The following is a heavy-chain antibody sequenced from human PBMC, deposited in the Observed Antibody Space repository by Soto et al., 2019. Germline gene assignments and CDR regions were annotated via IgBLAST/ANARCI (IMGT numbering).Heavy chain of an antibody. D-gene: IGHD2-8*01. CDR3: ARGDSTDCSNGVCSFFYNHDMDV. J-gene: IGHJ6*02. V-gene: IGHV1-2*04. Sequence: ASVKVSCQASGYGFTAYHRHWVRQAPGQGLEWLGRINPKSGATSNAQKFQGWVTMTTDTSISTASMELTRLTSDDTAIYYCARGDSTDCSNGVCSFFYNHDMDVWGQGTTVTVSS. CDR1: GYGFTAYH. CDR2: INPKSGAT.